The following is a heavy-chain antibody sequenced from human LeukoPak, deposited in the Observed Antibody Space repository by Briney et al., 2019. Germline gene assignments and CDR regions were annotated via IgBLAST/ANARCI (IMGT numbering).Heavy chain of an antibody. Sequence: SETLSLTCTVSGGSISSGSYYWSWIRQPAGKGLEWIGRIYTSGSTNYNPSLKSRVTISVDTSKNQFSLKLSSVTAADTAVYYCARDEYSSSFWYFDLWGRGTLVTVSS. CDR3: ARDEYSSSFWYFDL. D-gene: IGHD6-6*01. CDR2: IYTSGST. V-gene: IGHV4-61*02. J-gene: IGHJ2*01. CDR1: GGSISSGSYY.